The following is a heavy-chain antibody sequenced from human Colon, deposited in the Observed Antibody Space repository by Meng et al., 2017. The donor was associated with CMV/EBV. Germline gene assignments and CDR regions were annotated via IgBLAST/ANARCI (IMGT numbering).Heavy chain of an antibody. CDR1: GITFSTTG. CDR3: ARDRGKFYFDY. Sequence: QVQWVGLGGGWVQPGGALRLFCGMSGITFSTTGMHWVRQAPGKGLEWVTFIWSDGSNKYYADSVKGRFTVSRDNSKDTLYLQMNNLRPEDTAMYYCARDRGKFYFDYWGQGTLVTVSS. D-gene: IGHD3-10*01. V-gene: IGHV3-30*02. J-gene: IGHJ4*02. CDR2: IWSDGSNK.